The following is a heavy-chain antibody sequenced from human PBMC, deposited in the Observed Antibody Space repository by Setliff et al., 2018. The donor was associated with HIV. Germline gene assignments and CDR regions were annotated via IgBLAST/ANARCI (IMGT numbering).Heavy chain of an antibody. CDR1: GYTLTELS. Sequence: GPSVKVSCKVSGYTLTELSRHWVRQAPGKGLEWMGGFDPEDGETIYAQKFQGRVTMTEDTSTDTAYMELSGLRSEDTAVYYCATSLGGYGSGSYFDYWGQGTLVTVSS. D-gene: IGHD3-10*01. CDR3: ATSLGGYGSGSYFDY. V-gene: IGHV1-24*01. CDR2: FDPEDGET. J-gene: IGHJ4*02.